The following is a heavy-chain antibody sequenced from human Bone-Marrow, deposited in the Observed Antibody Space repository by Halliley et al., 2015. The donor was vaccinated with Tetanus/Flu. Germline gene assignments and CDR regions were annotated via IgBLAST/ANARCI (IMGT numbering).Heavy chain of an antibody. D-gene: IGHD3-16*01. CDR1: GFIFSSYS. Sequence: SLRLSCAASGFIFSSYSMHWVRQAPGKGLEWVAFISYDGTNKFYADSVKGRFTISRDNSKNTLYLQINSLRAEDTALYYCAKDRKGIWARYGTAYWGQETLVPFPS. V-gene: IGHV3-30*18. CDR3: AKDRKGIWARYGTAY. CDR2: ISYDGTNK. J-gene: IGHJ4*02.